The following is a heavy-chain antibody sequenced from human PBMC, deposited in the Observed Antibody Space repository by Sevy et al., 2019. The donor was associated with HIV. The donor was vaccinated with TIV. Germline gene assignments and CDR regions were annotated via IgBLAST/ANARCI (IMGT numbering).Heavy chain of an antibody. V-gene: IGHV4-31*03. CDR2: IYYGGGT. CDR1: GGSISSGGFF. D-gene: IGHD3-22*01. Sequence: SETLSLTCSVSGGSISSGGFFWSWIRQHPGKGLEWIGYIYYGGGTCYYPSLKSRSMISVDTSKNQFSLKVNSVTVADTAVYYCARFYDSSGGWFDPWGQGMLVTVSS. CDR3: ARFYDSSGGWFDP. J-gene: IGHJ5*02.